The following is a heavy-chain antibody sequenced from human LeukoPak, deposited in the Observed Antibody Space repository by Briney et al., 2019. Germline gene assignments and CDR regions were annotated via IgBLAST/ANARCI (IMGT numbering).Heavy chain of an antibody. D-gene: IGHD2-2*01. J-gene: IGHJ6*04. Sequence: ASVKVSCKASGYTFTGYYMHWVRQAPGQGLEWMGWINPNSGGTNYAQKFQGRVTMTRDTSISTAYMELSRLRSDDTAVYYCARLGARYCSSTSCLDVWGKGTTVTVSS. CDR2: INPNSGGT. V-gene: IGHV1-2*02. CDR1: GYTFTGYY. CDR3: ARLGARYCSSTSCLDV.